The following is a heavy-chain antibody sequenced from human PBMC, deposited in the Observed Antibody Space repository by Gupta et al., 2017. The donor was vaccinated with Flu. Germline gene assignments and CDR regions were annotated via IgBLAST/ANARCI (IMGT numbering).Heavy chain of an antibody. CDR2: IKGDGTST. CDR1: EVTFNTYW. J-gene: IGHJ4*02. Sequence: EVQVVESGGGLAQPGGSLRLSCVVSEVTFNTYWMHWVRQAPGEGLEWISRIKGDGTSTTYADSVEGRFTTSRDNDKKTVYLQMDSLRAEDTAVYYCARGSAEGGRGIDWGQGTLVTVSS. D-gene: IGHD2-15*01. V-gene: IGHV3-74*01. CDR3: ARGSAEGGRGID.